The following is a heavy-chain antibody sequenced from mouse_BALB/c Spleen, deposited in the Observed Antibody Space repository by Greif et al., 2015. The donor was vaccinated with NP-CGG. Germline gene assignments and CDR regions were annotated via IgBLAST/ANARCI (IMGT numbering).Heavy chain of an antibody. CDR2: INPSTGYT. CDR3: APLTGYFDY. V-gene: IGHV1-7*01. J-gene: IGHJ2*01. Sequence: VQGVESGAELAKPGASVKMSCKASGYTFTSYWMHWVKQRPGQGLEWIGYINPSTGYTEYNQKFKDKATLTADKSSSTAYMQLSSLTSEDSAVYYCAPLTGYFDYWGQGATLTVSS. D-gene: IGHD4-1*01. CDR1: GYTFTSYW.